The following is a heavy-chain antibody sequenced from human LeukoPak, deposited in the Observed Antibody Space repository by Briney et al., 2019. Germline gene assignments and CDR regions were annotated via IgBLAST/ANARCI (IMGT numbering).Heavy chain of an antibody. D-gene: IGHD1-26*01. Sequence: PGGSLRLSCAASGFTFSIYAMTWVRQAPGKGLEWVSSVSASGATTYYADSVKGRFTISRDNSKNTLYLQMNSLRAEETAVYYCAKINPYYGRYSDCWGQGTLVTVSS. CDR3: AKINPYYGRYSDC. CDR2: VSASGATT. V-gene: IGHV3-23*01. CDR1: GFTFSIYA. J-gene: IGHJ4*02.